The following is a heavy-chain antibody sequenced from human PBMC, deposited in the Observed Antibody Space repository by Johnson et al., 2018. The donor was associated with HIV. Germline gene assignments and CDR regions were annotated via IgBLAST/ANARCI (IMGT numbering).Heavy chain of an antibody. CDR1: GFTFSDYY. Sequence: QVQLVESGGGLVKPGGSLRLSCAASGFTFSDYYMSWIRQAPGKGLEWVSYISSSGNTIFYADSVKGRVTISRDNAKKSLYLQMNSLRAEDTAVYYCAKWGSMRATSAFDIWGQGTMVTVSS. CDR2: ISSSGNTI. V-gene: IGHV3-11*04. CDR3: AKWGSMRATSAFDI. D-gene: IGHD1-26*01. J-gene: IGHJ3*02.